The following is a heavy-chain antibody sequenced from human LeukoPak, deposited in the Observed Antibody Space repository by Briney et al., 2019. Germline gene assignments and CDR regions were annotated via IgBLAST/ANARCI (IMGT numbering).Heavy chain of an antibody. Sequence: PGGSLRLSCVPSGFSLSIAWMRSVRQAPGKGLEWVGGTKSRGDGETRDYAARVKDRFIISRDDSKITVYLEMNSLRPEDTAVYYCAAFGHYLSNAFNTWGQGTFVTVSA. V-gene: IGHV3-15*01. CDR2: TKSRGDGETR. J-gene: IGHJ3*02. CDR1: GFSLSIAW. CDR3: AAFGHYLSNAFNT. D-gene: IGHD2/OR15-2a*01.